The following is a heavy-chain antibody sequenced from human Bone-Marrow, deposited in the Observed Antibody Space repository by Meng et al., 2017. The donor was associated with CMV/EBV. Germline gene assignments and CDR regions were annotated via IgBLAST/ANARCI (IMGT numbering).Heavy chain of an antibody. CDR1: GFTFSSYW. D-gene: IGHD2-15*01. V-gene: IGHV3-74*01. J-gene: IGHJ4*02. CDR3: ARVYCSGGSCSLDY. Sequence: GESLKISCAASGFTFSSYWMHWVRQAPGKGLVWVSRINSDGSSTSYADSVKGRFTISRDNAKNTLYLQMNSLRAEDTAVYYCARVYCSGGSCSLDYWGQGTLVTVSS. CDR2: INSDGSST.